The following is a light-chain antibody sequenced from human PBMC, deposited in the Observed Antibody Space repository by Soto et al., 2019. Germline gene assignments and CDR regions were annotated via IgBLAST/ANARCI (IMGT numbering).Light chain of an antibody. CDR1: QRISSW. V-gene: IGKV1-5*01. CDR2: DAS. Sequence: DSQMPQSPSTLSASVGDRVTITCRASQRISSWLAWYQQKPGKAPKLLIYDASSLESGVPSRFSGSGSGTEFPRTISSLQPDDFATYCCQQYDSYSTWTFGEGTKVEIK. J-gene: IGKJ1*01. CDR3: QQYDSYSTWT.